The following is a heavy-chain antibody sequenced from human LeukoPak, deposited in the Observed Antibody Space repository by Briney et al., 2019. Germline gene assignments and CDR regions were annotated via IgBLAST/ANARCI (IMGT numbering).Heavy chain of an antibody. CDR2: FDPEDGET. D-gene: IGHD3-10*01. Sequence: ASVKVSCKVSGYTLTELSMHWVRQAPGKGLEWMGGFDPEDGETIYAQKFQGRVTMTEDTSTDTAYMELSSLRSEDTAVYYCARAGTMVRGVPPRYWGQGTLVTVSS. J-gene: IGHJ4*02. CDR1: GYTLTELS. CDR3: ARAGTMVRGVPPRY. V-gene: IGHV1-24*01.